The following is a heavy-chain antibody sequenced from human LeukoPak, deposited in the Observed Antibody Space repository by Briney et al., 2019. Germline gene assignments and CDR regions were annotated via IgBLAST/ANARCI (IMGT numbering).Heavy chain of an antibody. CDR2: IRYDGSNK. CDR3: AKDGPYYDSSGYYPAFDY. D-gene: IGHD3-22*01. Sequence: PGGSLRLSCAASGFTFSSYGMHWVRQAPGKGLERVAFIRYDGSNKYYADSVKGRFTISRDNSKNTLYLQMNSLRAEDTAVYYCAKDGPYYDSSGYYPAFDYWGQGTLVTVSS. V-gene: IGHV3-30*02. CDR1: GFTFSSYG. J-gene: IGHJ4*02.